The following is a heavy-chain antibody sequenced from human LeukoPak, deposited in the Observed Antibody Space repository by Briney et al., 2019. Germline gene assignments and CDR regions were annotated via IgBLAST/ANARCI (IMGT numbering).Heavy chain of an antibody. CDR1: GFTFSSYS. CDR2: ISSSSSTI. V-gene: IGHV3-48*02. CDR3: ARYLATSYYYYYYMDV. Sequence: GGSLRLSCAASGFTFSSYSMNWVRQAPGKGLEWVSYISSSSSTIYYADSVKGRFTNSRDNAKNSLYLQMNSLRDEDTAVYYCARYLATSYYYYYYMDVWGKGTTVTVSS. D-gene: IGHD5-12*01. J-gene: IGHJ6*03.